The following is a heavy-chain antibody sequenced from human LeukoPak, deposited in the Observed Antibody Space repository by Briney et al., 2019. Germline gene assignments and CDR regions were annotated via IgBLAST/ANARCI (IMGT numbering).Heavy chain of an antibody. D-gene: IGHD3-10*01. CDR3: ARYYYRGLSAFDI. CDR2: IYYSGST. Sequence: PSETLSLTCTVSGGSISSGGYYWSWIRQHPGKGLEWIGYIYYSGSTYYNPSLKSRVTISVDTSKNQFSLKLSSVTAADTAVYYCARYYYRGLSAFDIWGQGTMVTVSS. J-gene: IGHJ3*02. V-gene: IGHV4-31*03. CDR1: GGSISSGGYY.